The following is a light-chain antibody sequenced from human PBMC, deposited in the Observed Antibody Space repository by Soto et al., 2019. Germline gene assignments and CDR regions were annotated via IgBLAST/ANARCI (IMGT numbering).Light chain of an antibody. CDR3: SSYRSSSTYV. Sequence: QSALTQPASVSGSPGQSTTISCTGTSSDVGAYNSVSWYQQYPGKAPKLMMYEVSNRPSGVSDRFSGSKSGNTASLTISGLQTGDEADYYCSSYRSSSTYVFGTGTKLTVL. CDR2: EVS. CDR1: SSDVGAYNS. V-gene: IGLV2-14*01. J-gene: IGLJ1*01.